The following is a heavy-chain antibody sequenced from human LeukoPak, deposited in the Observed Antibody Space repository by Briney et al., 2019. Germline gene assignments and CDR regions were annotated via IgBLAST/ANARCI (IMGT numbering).Heavy chain of an antibody. Sequence: SVKVSCKASGFTFTSSAVQWVRQARGQRLEWIGWIVVGSGNTNYAQKFQGRVTISRDMSTSTAYMELSSLRSEDTAVYYCAAPYCTNGVCWFDYWGQGTLVTVSS. CDR1: GFTFTSSA. V-gene: IGHV1-58*01. D-gene: IGHD2-8*01. CDR2: IVVGSGNT. CDR3: AAPYCTNGVCWFDY. J-gene: IGHJ4*02.